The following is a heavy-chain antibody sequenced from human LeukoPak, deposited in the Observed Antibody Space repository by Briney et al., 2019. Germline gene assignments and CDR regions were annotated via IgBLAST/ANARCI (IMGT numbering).Heavy chain of an antibody. CDR1: GGSFRGYY. V-gene: IGHV4-34*01. CDR2: INHSGST. D-gene: IGHD1-14*01. Sequence: SETLSLTCAVFGGSFRGYYGSWVRHPPGQGLEWIGEINHSGSTNYNPSLKSRVTISVDTSKNQFSLKLSSVTAADTAVYYCARATRRSFSFDPWGQGTLVTVSS. J-gene: IGHJ5*02. CDR3: ARATRRSFSFDP.